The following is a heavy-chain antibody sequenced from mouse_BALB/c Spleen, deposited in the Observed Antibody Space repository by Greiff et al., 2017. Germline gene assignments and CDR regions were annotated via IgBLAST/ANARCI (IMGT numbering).Heavy chain of an antibody. D-gene: IGHD2-3*01. J-gene: IGHJ2*01. Sequence: EVQLQQSGPGLVKPSQSLSLTCSVTGYSITSGYYWNWILQFPGNKLEWMGYISYDGSNNYNPSLKNRISITRDTSKNQFFLKLNSVTTEDTATYYCARERGWLLPLFDYWGQGTTLTVAS. V-gene: IGHV3-6*02. CDR3: ARERGWLLPLFDY. CDR1: GYSITSGYY. CDR2: ISYDGSN.